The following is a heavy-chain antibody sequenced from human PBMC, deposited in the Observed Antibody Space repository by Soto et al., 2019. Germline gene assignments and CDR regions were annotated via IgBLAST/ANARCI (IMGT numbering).Heavy chain of an antibody. CDR2: IQHGGST. Sequence: QLQLQESGSGLVKPSQTLSLTCAVSGGSISSGGYSWSWIRQPPGKGLEWIGYIQHGGSTYYNPSLTRRVTISADRSKNQVSLKLTSVTAADTAVYYCARAHYGDYGYGMDVWGQGTTVTVSS. V-gene: IGHV4-30-2*01. J-gene: IGHJ6*02. CDR3: ARAHYGDYGYGMDV. D-gene: IGHD4-17*01. CDR1: GGSISSGGYS.